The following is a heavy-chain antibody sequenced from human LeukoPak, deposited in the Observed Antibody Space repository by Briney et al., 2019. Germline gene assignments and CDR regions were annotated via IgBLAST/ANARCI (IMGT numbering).Heavy chain of an antibody. CDR2: ISYDGSNK. Sequence: GGSLRLSCAASGFTFSSYGMHWVRQAPGKGLEWVAVISYDGSNKYYADSVKGRFSISRDNFKNTLYLQMNSLRAEDTAVYYCAKDKGNTHYFDYWGQGTLVTVSS. CDR1: GFTFSSYG. D-gene: IGHD2-2*02. J-gene: IGHJ4*02. V-gene: IGHV3-30*18. CDR3: AKDKGNTHYFDY.